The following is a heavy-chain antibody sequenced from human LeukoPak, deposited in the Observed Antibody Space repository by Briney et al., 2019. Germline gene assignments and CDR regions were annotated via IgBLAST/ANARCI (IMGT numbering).Heavy chain of an antibody. CDR3: AEARLWYQLLLDY. J-gene: IGHJ4*02. V-gene: IGHV3-30*02. CDR1: GFTFSSYG. Sequence: GGSLRLSCAASGFTFSSYGMHWVRQAPGKGLEWVAFIRYDGSNKYYADSVKGRFTISRDNSKNTLYLQMNSLRAEDTAVYYCAEARLWYQLLLDYWGQGTLVTVSS. CDR2: IRYDGSNK. D-gene: IGHD2-2*01.